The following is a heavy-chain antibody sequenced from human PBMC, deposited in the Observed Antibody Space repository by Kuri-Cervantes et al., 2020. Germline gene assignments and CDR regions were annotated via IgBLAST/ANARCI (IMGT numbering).Heavy chain of an antibody. J-gene: IGHJ6*03. CDR3: ARESVAAGSGYYYMDV. CDR1: GFTFSSYE. CDR2: ISSSGSTI. Sequence: GESLKTSCAASGFTFSSYEMNWVRQAPGKGLEWVSYISSSGSTIYYADSVKGRFTISRDNAKNSLYLQMNSLRAEDTAVYYCARESVAAGSGYYYMDVWGKGTTVTVSS. D-gene: IGHD6-13*01. V-gene: IGHV3-48*03.